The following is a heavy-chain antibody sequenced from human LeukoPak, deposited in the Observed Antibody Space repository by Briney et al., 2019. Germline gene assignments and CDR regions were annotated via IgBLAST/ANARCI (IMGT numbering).Heavy chain of an antibody. V-gene: IGHV4-34*01. D-gene: IGHD1-26*01. CDR3: AREGRPGAYYFDY. CDR1: GWSFSGYY. Sequence: SETLSLTCAVYGWSFSGYYWNWIRQPPGKGLEWIGEINHSGSTNYNPSLKSRVTISVDTSKNQFSLKLSSVTAADTAVYYCAREGRPGAYYFDYWGQGTLVTVSS. CDR2: INHSGST. J-gene: IGHJ4*02.